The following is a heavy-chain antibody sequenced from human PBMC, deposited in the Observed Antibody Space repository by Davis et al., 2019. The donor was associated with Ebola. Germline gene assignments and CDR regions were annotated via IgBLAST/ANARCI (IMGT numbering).Heavy chain of an antibody. CDR3: ARDRAGGDWLTASYFDH. CDR1: GYTFTSYR. CDR2: ISAYNGNT. D-gene: IGHD3/OR15-3a*01. Sequence: AASVKVSCKGSGYTFTSYRISWVRQAPGQGLEWMGWISAYNGNTNYAQKLQGRVTMTTDTSTSTAYMELRSLRSDDTAVYYCARDRAGGDWLTASYFDHWGQGTLVTVSS. V-gene: IGHV1-18*01. J-gene: IGHJ4*02.